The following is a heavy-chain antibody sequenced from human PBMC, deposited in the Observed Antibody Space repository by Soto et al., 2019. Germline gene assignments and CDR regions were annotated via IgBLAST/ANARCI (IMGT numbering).Heavy chain of an antibody. D-gene: IGHD6-19*01. J-gene: IGHJ4*02. Sequence: EVQLLESGGGLVQPGGSLRLFCEASGFTFSNYAMTWVRQAPGKGLEWVSTITNSGSTYYGDTVRGRFTISRDNSKTTVHLQMNSLRAEDTAIYYCARTDKFNSQSSGWANRFDYWGQGTLVTVSS. V-gene: IGHV3-23*01. CDR2: ITNSGST. CDR3: ARTDKFNSQSSGWANRFDY. CDR1: GFTFSNYA.